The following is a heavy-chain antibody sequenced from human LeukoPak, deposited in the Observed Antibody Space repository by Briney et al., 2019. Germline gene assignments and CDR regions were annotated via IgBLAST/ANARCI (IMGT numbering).Heavy chain of an antibody. CDR1: GFTFSSYG. Sequence: PGGSLRLSCAASGFTFSSYGMHWVRQAPGKGLEWVAVIWYDGSNKYYADSVKGRFTISRDNSKNTLHLQMNILRAEDTAVYYCARDYTYYHSGSYHDAFDIWGQGTMVTVSS. J-gene: IGHJ3*02. D-gene: IGHD3-10*01. CDR2: IWYDGSNK. V-gene: IGHV3-33*01. CDR3: ARDYTYYHSGSYHDAFDI.